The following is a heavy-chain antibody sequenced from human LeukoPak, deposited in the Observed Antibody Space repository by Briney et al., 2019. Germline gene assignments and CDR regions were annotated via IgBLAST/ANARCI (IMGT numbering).Heavy chain of an antibody. V-gene: IGHV3-20*04. D-gene: IGHD3-16*01. CDR3: ARDLGPILFDY. Sequence: GGSLRLSCAASGFTFDDYGMSWVRQAPGKGLEWVSGINWNGGSTGYADSVKGRFTISRDNAKNSLYMQMNSLRAEDTALYYCARDLGPILFDYWGQGTLVTVSS. J-gene: IGHJ4*02. CDR2: INWNGGST. CDR1: GFTFDDYG.